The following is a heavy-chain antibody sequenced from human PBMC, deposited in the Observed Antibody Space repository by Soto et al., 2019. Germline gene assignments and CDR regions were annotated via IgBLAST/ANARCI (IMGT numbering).Heavy chain of an antibody. CDR3: AKGSSWDNYFYYGLDV. CDR2: LSGSGDST. V-gene: IGHV3-23*01. D-gene: IGHD6-13*01. J-gene: IGHJ6*02. Sequence: EVHLLESGGGLVQPGGSLRLSCAASGFTFTSYAMSWVRQAAGKGLEWVSTLSGSGDSTYYADSVKGRFIISRDNLKNTLHLQMNSRRADDTAVYYCAKGSSWDNYFYYGLDVWGQGTTVTVSS. CDR1: GFTFTSYA.